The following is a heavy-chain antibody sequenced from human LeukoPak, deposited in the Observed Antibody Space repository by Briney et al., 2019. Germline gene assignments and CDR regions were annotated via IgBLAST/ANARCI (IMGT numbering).Heavy chain of an antibody. V-gene: IGHV3-23*01. D-gene: IGHD5-18*01. Sequence: GGSLRLSCAASGFTFSSYAMIWVRQAPGKGLEWVSAVSGSGTVTYYADSVKGRFSISRDNSRNTMYVQMSSLRVEDTAVYYCAKADMDTAYFDNWGQGTLVIVSS. J-gene: IGHJ4*02. CDR1: GFTFSSYA. CDR3: AKADMDTAYFDN. CDR2: VSGSGTVT.